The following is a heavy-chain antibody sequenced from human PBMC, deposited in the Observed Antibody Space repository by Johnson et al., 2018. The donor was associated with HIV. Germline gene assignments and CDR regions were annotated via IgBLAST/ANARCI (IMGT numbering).Heavy chain of an antibody. CDR1: GFIFSSYG. CDR3: ARRGRRADDAFDI. Sequence: QVQLVESGGGLIQPGRSLRLSCAASGFIFSSYGMHWVRQAPGKGLEWVAVISYDGSNKYYADSVKGRFTISRDNSKNTLYLQMNSLRAEDTAVYYCARRGRRADDAFDIWGQGTMVTVSS. J-gene: IGHJ3*02. D-gene: IGHD3-16*01. V-gene: IGHV3-30*19. CDR2: ISYDGSNK.